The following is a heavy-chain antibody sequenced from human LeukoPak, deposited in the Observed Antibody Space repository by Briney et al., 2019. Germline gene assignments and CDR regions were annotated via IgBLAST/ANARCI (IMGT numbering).Heavy chain of an antibody. D-gene: IGHD3-10*01. V-gene: IGHV3-74*01. J-gene: IGHJ4*02. Sequence: GGSLRLSCAASGFTFSSYWMHWVRQAPGKGLVWVSRINSDGSSTFYADSVKGRFTTSRDNAENTVYLQMNSLRADDTVVYYCARIPGGSGSQYDYWGQGTLVIVSS. CDR3: ARIPGGSGSQYDY. CDR1: GFTFSSYW. CDR2: INSDGSST.